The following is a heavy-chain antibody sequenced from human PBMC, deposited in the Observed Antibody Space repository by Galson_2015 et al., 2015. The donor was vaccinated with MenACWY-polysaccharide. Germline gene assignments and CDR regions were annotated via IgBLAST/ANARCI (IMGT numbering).Heavy chain of an antibody. CDR3: VKGGWADN. CDR1: GFTFSIYV. CDR2: ISSGSDTA. D-gene: IGHD1-26*01. V-gene: IGHV3-23*01. Sequence: SLRLSCAASGFTFSIYVMTWVRQAPGKGLEWVSAISSGSDTAYYTDSVKGRFTLSRANSKDTVHLQMDSLRADDTAVYYCVKGGWADNWGQGTLVTVSS. J-gene: IGHJ4*02.